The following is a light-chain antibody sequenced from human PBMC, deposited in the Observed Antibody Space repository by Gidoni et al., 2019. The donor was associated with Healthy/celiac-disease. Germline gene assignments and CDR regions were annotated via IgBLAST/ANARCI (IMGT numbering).Light chain of an antibody. CDR2: GAS. CDR3: QRYGSSQA. Sequence: EIVFPQSPGTLSLSPGERATLSCRASQSVSSSYLAWYQQKPGQAPRLLIYGASSRATGIPDRCSGSGSGTDFTLTSSRLEHEDFAVYYCQRYGSSQAFGQGTRLEIK. CDR1: QSVSSSY. V-gene: IGKV3-20*01. J-gene: IGKJ5*01.